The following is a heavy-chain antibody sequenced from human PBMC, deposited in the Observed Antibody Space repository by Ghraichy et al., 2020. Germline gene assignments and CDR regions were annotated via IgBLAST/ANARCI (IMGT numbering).Heavy chain of an antibody. J-gene: IGHJ5*02. V-gene: IGHV4-39*01. CDR2: VYYAETT. CDR3: ARRRGSCSWYNYFDP. CDR1: GGSISSSPYS. D-gene: IGHD2-15*01. Sequence: SQTLSLTCTVSGGSISSSPYSWGWIRQPPGKGLEWIGNVYYAETTSYNPSIESRVTISVDTSKNQFSLRLSSVTAADTAVYYCARRRGSCSWYNYFDPWGQGILVTVSS.